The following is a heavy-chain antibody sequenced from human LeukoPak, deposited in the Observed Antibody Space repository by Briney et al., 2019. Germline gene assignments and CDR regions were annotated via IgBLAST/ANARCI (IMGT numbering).Heavy chain of an antibody. D-gene: IGHD3-16*02. CDR3: ARRDIVKGGFDY. CDR2: IYHSGST. CDR1: GDTVNTRRYY. Sequence: PSETLSLTCPVSGDTVNTRRYYWGWIRQPPGKGLEWIGSIYHSGSTYYEPSLRSRVTISIDTSRNQFSLNLTSVTTADTALYFCARRDIVKGGFDYWGQRTLVTVSS. V-gene: IGHV4-39*01. J-gene: IGHJ4*02.